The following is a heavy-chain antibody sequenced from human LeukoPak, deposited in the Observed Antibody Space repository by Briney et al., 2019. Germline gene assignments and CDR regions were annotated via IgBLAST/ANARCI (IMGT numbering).Heavy chain of an antibody. Sequence: GASVKVSCGASGYTFSDYAISWVRQAPGRGLEWMGWIRGHNGKTKYLEKFQGRVTMTTDKSTSNAYMELRNLRSDDTAVYYCARYFNNYDSSGDYYVTNYYFDYWGQGTLVTVSS. J-gene: IGHJ4*02. D-gene: IGHD3-22*01. V-gene: IGHV1-18*01. CDR2: IRGHNGKT. CDR1: GYTFSDYA. CDR3: ARYFNNYDSSGDYYVTNYYFDY.